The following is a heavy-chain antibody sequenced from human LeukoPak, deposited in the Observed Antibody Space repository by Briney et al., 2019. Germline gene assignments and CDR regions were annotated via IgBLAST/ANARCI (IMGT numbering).Heavy chain of an antibody. CDR1: GGTFNSYA. Sequence: ASVKVSCKASGGTFNSYAISWVRQAPGQGLEWMGGIIPIFGTTNYARKFRGRVTLTADKSTRTAYMELSSLRSEDTAVYSCARDRDYYDSSGYYFAWGDHAFDIWGQGTMVTVSS. D-gene: IGHD3-22*01. CDR3: ARDRDYYDSSGYYFAWGDHAFDI. J-gene: IGHJ3*02. V-gene: IGHV1-69*06. CDR2: IIPIFGTT.